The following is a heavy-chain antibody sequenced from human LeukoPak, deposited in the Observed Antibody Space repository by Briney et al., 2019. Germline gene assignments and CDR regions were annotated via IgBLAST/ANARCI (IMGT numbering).Heavy chain of an antibody. Sequence: GGSLRLSCAASGFTFSTYAMSWVRQAPGKGLEWVSGISGTGGNTDHTDSVKGRFTISRDNSKDALFLQMNSLRAEDTAIYYCAKASSPSSGCITYWGQGTLVTVSS. CDR1: GFTFSTYA. CDR2: ISGTGGNT. CDR3: AKASSPSSGCITY. D-gene: IGHD3-22*01. J-gene: IGHJ4*02. V-gene: IGHV3-23*01.